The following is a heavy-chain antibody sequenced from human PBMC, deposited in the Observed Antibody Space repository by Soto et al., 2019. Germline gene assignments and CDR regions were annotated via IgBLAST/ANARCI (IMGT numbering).Heavy chain of an antibody. CDR2: INPYTGNT. CDR3: ARSPRISRSGDV. CDR1: GYSFITHG. D-gene: IGHD4-17*01. Sequence: QVEMVQSGAEVKKPGASVNVSCKTSGYSFITHGISWVLQAPGQGLKWMGWINPYTGNTNYAQSLQGRVTMTTDRSTSTAYIELRRLTSDDTALYYCARSPRISRSGDVWGKGTAVTVSS. V-gene: IGHV1-18*01. J-gene: IGHJ6*04.